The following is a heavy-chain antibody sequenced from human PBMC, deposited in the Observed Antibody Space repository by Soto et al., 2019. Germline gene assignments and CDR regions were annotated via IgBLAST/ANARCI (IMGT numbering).Heavy chain of an antibody. D-gene: IGHD3-16*01. V-gene: IGHV1-69*02. CDR2: IIPILGIA. J-gene: IGHJ6*03. Sequence: ASVKVSCKASGGTFSSYTISWVRQAPGQGLEWMGRIIPILGIANYAQKFQGRVTITADKSTSTAYMELSSLRSEDTAVYYCARLIPHLDPGIYYYMDVWGKGTTVTVSS. CDR3: ARLIPHLDPGIYYYMDV. CDR1: GGTFSSYT.